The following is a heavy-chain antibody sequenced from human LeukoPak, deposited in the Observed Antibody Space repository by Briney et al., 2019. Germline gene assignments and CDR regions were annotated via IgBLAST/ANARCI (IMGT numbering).Heavy chain of an antibody. D-gene: IGHD1-26*01. Sequence: GGSLRLSCAASGFTFSTCSMKWVRQAPGKALEWVSSISGSSYHIYYADSVKGRFTISRDNANNLLYLQMNSLRAEDTAVYYCASGTIVGARGADNWGQGTLVTFSS. CDR2: ISGSSYHI. CDR1: GFTFSTCS. CDR3: ASGTIVGARGADN. V-gene: IGHV3-21*01. J-gene: IGHJ4*02.